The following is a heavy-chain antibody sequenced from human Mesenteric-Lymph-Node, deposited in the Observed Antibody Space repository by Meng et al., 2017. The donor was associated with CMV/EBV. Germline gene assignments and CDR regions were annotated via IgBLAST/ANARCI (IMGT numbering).Heavy chain of an antibody. CDR3: VRDSGVQFSYFDY. CDR2: INSGGGTI. J-gene: IGHJ4*02. CDR1: GFTFSDYY. Sequence: GESLKISCATSGFTFSDYYMSWIRQAPGKGLEWVAYINSGGGTIYAESVKGRFTISRDNAKNSLYLQMNNLRAEDTALYYCVRDSGVQFSYFDYWGQGTLVTVSS. V-gene: IGHV3-11*01. D-gene: IGHD4-11*01.